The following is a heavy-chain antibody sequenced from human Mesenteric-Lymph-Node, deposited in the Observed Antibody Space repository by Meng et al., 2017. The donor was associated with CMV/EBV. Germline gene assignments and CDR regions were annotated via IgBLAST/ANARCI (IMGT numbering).Heavy chain of an antibody. D-gene: IGHD2-2*01. Sequence: SVKVSCKASGGTFSSYAISWVRQAPGQGLEWMGGIIPIFGTANYAQKFQGRVTITTDESTSTAYMELSSLRSEDKAVYYCARGGVGVVPAANRCLGMDVWGQGTTVTVSS. V-gene: IGHV1-69*05. CDR2: IIPIFGTA. CDR1: GGTFSSYA. CDR3: ARGGVGVVPAANRCLGMDV. J-gene: IGHJ6*02.